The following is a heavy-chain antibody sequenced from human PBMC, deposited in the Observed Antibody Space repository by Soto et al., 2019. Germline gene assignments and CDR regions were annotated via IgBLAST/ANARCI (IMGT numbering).Heavy chain of an antibody. D-gene: IGHD5-12*01. CDR2: ISGSGGVT. V-gene: IGHV3-23*01. J-gene: IGHJ3*02. Sequence: GGSLRLSCAASGFTFSSNAMSWVRQAPGKGLEWVSHISGSGGVTYYADSVKGRFTISRDNSKNTLNLQMNRLRVEDTAVYYCAREGVYSDYGDAFDIWGQGTMVTVSS. CDR1: GFTFSSNA. CDR3: AREGVYSDYGDAFDI.